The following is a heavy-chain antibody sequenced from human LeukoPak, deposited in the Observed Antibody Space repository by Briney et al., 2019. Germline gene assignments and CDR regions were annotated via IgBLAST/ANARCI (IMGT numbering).Heavy chain of an antibody. D-gene: IGHD3-3*01. CDR3: AFWFLVEYYYGMDV. V-gene: IGHV3-11*01. Sequence: GGSLRLSCAASGFTFSDYYMSWIRQAPGKGLEWVSYISSSGSTIYYADSVKGRFTISRDNAKNSLYLQMNSLRAEDTAVYYCAFWFLVEYYYGMDVWGQGTTVTVSS. CDR1: GFTFSDYY. CDR2: ISSSGSTI. J-gene: IGHJ6*02.